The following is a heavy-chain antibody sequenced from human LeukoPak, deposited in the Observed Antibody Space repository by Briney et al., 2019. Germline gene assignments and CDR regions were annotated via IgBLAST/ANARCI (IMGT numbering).Heavy chain of an antibody. J-gene: IGHJ4*02. V-gene: IGHV3-48*04. CDR2: ISSDSNII. CDR1: GFAFSSSS. Sequence: GGSLRLSCAASGFAFSSSSMNWVRQAPGKGLEWISYISSDSNIIYYADSVKGRFTVSRDNAKNALYLQMNSLRAEDTAVYYCARTFDYWGQGTLVTVSS. CDR3: ARTFDY.